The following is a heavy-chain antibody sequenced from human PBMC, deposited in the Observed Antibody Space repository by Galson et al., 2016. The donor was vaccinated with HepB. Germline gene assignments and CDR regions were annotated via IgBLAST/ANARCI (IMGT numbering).Heavy chain of an antibody. D-gene: IGHD4-11*01. J-gene: IGHJ4*02. V-gene: IGHV3-49*03. CDR3: ARGTPDYRPYYFDY. Sequence: SLRLSCATSGFTCGDYAMSWFRQAPGKGLEWVGFIRSKTYGGTTEYAASVKARFTISRDDSKSSAYLQMSSLNTGDTAVYYCARGTPDYRPYYFDYWGQGTLVTVSS. CDR1: GFTCGDYA. CDR2: IRSKTYGGTT.